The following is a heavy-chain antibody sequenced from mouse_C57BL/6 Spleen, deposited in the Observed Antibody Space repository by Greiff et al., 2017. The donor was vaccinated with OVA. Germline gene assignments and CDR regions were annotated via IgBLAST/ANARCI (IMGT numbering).Heavy chain of an antibody. CDR3: AREAPYYGSSYYFDD. J-gene: IGHJ2*01. Sequence: VQLQQSGAELVKPGASVKMSCKASGYTFTSYWITWVKQRPGQGLEWIGDIYPGSGSTNYNEKFKSKATLTVDTSSSTAYMQLSSLTSEDSAVYYGAREAPYYGSSYYFDDWGQGTTLTVSS. CDR2: IYPGSGST. CDR1: GYTFTSYW. D-gene: IGHD1-1*01. V-gene: IGHV1-55*01.